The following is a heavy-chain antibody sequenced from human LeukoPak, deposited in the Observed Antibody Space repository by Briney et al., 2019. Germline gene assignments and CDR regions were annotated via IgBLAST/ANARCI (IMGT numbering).Heavy chain of an antibody. D-gene: IGHD6-19*01. CDR1: GFTFSAYS. CDR2: ISISSTYI. V-gene: IGHV3-21*01. CDR3: ARALEPSVAVIDY. Sequence: KSGGSLRLSCAASGFTFSAYSMNWVRQAPGKGLEWVSSISISSTYIYYADSVKGRSTISRDNAKNSLYLQMNSLRAEDPAVYYCARALEPSVAVIDYWGQGTLVTVS. J-gene: IGHJ4*02.